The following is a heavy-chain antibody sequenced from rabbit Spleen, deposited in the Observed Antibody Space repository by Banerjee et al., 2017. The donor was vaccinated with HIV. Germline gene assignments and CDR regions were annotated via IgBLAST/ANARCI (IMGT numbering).Heavy chain of an antibody. Sequence: EESGGDLVKPEGSLTLTCTASGFSFSSTYWISWVRQAPGKGPEWIASIGTGKSVYASWAKGRFIMSKTSTTTVTLQMTSLTAADTATYFCARLYTYGYTAFAGATEDYFDLWGPGTLVTVS. V-gene: IGHV1S45*01. CDR2: IGTGKSV. J-gene: IGHJ4*01. CDR1: GFSFSSTYW. CDR3: ARLYTYGYTAFAGATEDYFDL. D-gene: IGHD6-1*01.